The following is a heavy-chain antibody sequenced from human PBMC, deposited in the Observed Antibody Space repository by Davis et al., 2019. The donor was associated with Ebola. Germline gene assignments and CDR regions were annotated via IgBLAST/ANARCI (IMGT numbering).Heavy chain of an antibody. Sequence: SETLSLTCTVSGGSISSGGYSWSWIRQPPGKGLEWIGYIYHSGSTYYNPSLKSRDTISVDRSKNQFSLKLSSVTAADTAVYYCARREGGSGWLRGSFDYWGQGTLVTVSS. CDR2: IYHSGST. CDR1: GGSISSGGYS. J-gene: IGHJ4*02. D-gene: IGHD6-19*01. V-gene: IGHV4-30-2*01. CDR3: ARREGGSGWLRGSFDY.